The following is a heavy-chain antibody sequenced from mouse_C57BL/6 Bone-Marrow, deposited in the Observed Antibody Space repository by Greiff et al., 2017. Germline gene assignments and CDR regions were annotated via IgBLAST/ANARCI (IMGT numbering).Heavy chain of an antibody. Sequence: QVTLKESGPGILQSSQTLSLTCSFSGFSLSTSGMGVCWIRQPPGKGLEWLAHISWDDDKRHNPSLQSRLTISKDTCKNQVFLKIPSGDSAYTATYYCARRATLYGNGYFDVWGTGTTGTVSS. D-gene: IGHD2-1*01. CDR2: ISWDDDK. CDR1: GFSLSTSGMG. CDR3: ARRATLYGNGYFDV. V-gene: IGHV8-12*01. J-gene: IGHJ1*03.